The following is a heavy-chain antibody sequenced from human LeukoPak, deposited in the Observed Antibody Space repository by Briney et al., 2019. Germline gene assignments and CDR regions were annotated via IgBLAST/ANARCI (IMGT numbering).Heavy chain of an antibody. J-gene: IGHJ4*02. V-gene: IGHV3-48*03. CDR2: ISSSGSTT. CDR3: ARDIYFGVFPHGFFDY. CDR1: GFTFSSYE. Sequence: GGSLRLSCAASGFTFSSYEMNWVRQAPGKGLEWVSSISSSGSTTYYADSVKGRFTFSRDNAKNSLYLQMNSLRAEDTAVYYCARDIYFGVFPHGFFDYWGQGTLVTVSS. D-gene: IGHD2-21*01.